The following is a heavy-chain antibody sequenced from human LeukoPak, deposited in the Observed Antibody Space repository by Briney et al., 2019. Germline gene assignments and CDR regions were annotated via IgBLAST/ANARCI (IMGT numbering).Heavy chain of an antibody. J-gene: IGHJ4*02. CDR3: ARTKSSSGYLGFDY. V-gene: IGHV4-39*07. D-gene: IGHD3-22*01. Sequence: SETLSLTCTISGGSISSSSYYWGWIRQPPGKGLEWIGSIYYSGSTYYNPSPKSRVTISVDTSKNQFSLKLSSVTAADTAVYYCARTKSSSGYLGFDYWGQGTLVTVSS. CDR1: GGSISSSSYY. CDR2: IYYSGST.